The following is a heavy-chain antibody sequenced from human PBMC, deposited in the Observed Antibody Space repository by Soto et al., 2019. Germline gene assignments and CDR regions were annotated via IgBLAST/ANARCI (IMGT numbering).Heavy chain of an antibody. CDR1: GFSFSSYG. CDR3: ARAPSDFWSGYYTVYYYYGMDV. D-gene: IGHD3-3*01. V-gene: IGHV3-33*01. CDR2: IWSDGSNK. Sequence: QVQLVESGGGVVQPGRSLRLSCAASGFSFSSYGMHWVRQAPGKGLEWVAVIWSDGSNKYYADSVKGRFTISRDNSKNTLYLQMNSLRAEDTAVYYCARAPSDFWSGYYTVYYYYGMDVWGQGTTVTVSS. J-gene: IGHJ6*02.